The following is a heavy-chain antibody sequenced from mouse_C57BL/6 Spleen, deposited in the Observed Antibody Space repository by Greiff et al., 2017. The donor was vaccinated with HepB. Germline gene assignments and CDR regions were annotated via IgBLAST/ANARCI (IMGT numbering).Heavy chain of an antibody. CDR2: INPNYGTT. J-gene: IGHJ3*01. Sequence: EVQLQQSGPELVKPGASVKISCKASGYSFTDYNMNWVKQSNGKSLEWIGVINPNYGTTSYNQKFKGKATLTVDQSSSTAYMQLNSLTSEDSAVYYCANYDGSSRDPWFAYWGQGTLVTVSA. D-gene: IGHD1-1*01. CDR3: ANYDGSSRDPWFAY. V-gene: IGHV1-39*01. CDR1: GYSFTDYN.